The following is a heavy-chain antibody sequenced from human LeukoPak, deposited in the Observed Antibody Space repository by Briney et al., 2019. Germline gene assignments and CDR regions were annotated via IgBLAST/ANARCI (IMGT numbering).Heavy chain of an antibody. V-gene: IGHV3-74*01. CDR1: GTTFSSYR. J-gene: IGHJ4*02. CDR3: ARGTHGSGSFDY. D-gene: IGHD3-10*01. CDR2: INVEDSSK. Sequence: GASLRLPCADTGTTFSSYRLHSVSQHPRNVTLSESRINVEDSSKTYAESVKGRFTISRDNAKNTLYLQMNSPRAEDTAVYYCARGTHGSGSFDYWGQGTLVTVSS.